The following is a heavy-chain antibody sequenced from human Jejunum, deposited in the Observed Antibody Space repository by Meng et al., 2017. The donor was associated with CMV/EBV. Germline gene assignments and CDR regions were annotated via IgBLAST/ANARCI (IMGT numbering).Heavy chain of an antibody. Sequence: QFQLRESGPGLVRPSETLSLTCSVSGGSLSSSSNYWGWGRQPPGKGLEWIGNMYYDGSQYYNPSLKSRVSIFADLPRNQFSLRLASVSAADTAMYYCAFMRGQPRRNYFDFWGPGTLVTVSS. V-gene: IGHV4-39*07. CDR1: GGSLSSSSNY. CDR2: MYYDGSQ. D-gene: IGHD1-14*01. CDR3: AFMRGQPRRNYFDF. J-gene: IGHJ5*01.